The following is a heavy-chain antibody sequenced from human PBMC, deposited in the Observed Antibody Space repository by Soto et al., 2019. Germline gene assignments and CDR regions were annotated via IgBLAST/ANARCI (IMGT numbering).Heavy chain of an antibody. CDR3: AKWEGLGSDYYYYAMDV. CDR2: IYHSGYT. Sequence: SETLSLTCTVSGGSISSGGYYWTWIRQHPGKGLEWIAYIYHSGYTFYNTSLKSRVTMSVDTSKNQFSLKLRSVTAADTAVYYCAKWEGLGSDYYYYAMDVWGQGTTVTVSS. CDR1: GGSISSGGYY. J-gene: IGHJ6*02. D-gene: IGHD1-26*01. V-gene: IGHV4-31*03.